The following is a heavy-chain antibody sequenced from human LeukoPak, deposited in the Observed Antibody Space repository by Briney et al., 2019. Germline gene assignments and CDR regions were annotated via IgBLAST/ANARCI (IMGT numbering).Heavy chain of an antibody. J-gene: IGHJ4*02. CDR2: INPSGGST. Sequence: ASVKVSCKASGYTFTSYYMHWVRQAPGQGLEWMGVINPSGGSTSSAQKFQGRLTITRDTSASTAYMELSSLRSEDTAVYYCARTHYYYDSSGYYYSHFDYWGQGTLVTVSS. CDR3: ARTHYYYDSSGYYYSHFDY. CDR1: GYTFTSYY. D-gene: IGHD3-22*01. V-gene: IGHV1-46*01.